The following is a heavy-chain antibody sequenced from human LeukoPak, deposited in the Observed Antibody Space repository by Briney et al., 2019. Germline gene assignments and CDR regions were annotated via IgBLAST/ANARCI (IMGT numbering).Heavy chain of an antibody. CDR2: ISPDSGYI. D-gene: IGHD6-13*01. CDR1: GFTFSSHS. CDR3: APFSAVTHYYFDY. J-gene: IGHJ4*02. Sequence: GGSLRLSCAASGFTFSSHSLMWVRQAPGKGLEWVSSISPDSGYIYYADSVKGRFTISRDNAENSLFLQMNSLGAEGTAVYYCAPFSAVTHYYFDYWGQGTLVTVSS. V-gene: IGHV3-21*01.